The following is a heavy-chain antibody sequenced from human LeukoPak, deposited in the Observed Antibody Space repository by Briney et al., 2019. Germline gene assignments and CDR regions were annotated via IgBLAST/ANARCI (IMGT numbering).Heavy chain of an antibody. CDR2: IYYSGST. CDR1: GGSISSGGYY. Sequence: PSETLSLTCTVSGGSISSGGYYWSWIRQHPGKGLEWIGYIYYSGSTYYNPSLKSRVTISVDASKNQFSLKLSSVTAADTAVYYCAGYSGYDKIYYFDYWGQGTLVTVSS. V-gene: IGHV4-31*03. D-gene: IGHD5-12*01. CDR3: AGYSGYDKIYYFDY. J-gene: IGHJ4*02.